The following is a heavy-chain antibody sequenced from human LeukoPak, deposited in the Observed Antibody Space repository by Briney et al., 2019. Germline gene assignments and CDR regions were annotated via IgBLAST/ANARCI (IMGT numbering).Heavy chain of an antibody. CDR2: INWNGGSK. Sequence: GGSLRLSCAASGFTFDDYGMSWVRQAPGKGLEWVSGINWNGGSKGYADSVKGRFTISRDNAKNSLYLQMKSLRAEDTALYYCSSDYVYYGMDVWGQGTTVTVSS. J-gene: IGHJ6*02. CDR1: GFTFDDYG. D-gene: IGHD3-16*01. CDR3: SSDYVYYGMDV. V-gene: IGHV3-20*04.